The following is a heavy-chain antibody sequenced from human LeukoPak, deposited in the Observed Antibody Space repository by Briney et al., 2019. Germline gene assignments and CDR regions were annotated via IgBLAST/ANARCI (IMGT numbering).Heavy chain of an antibody. D-gene: IGHD6-13*01. Sequence: GGSLRLSCAASGFTFSRYAMHWVRQAPGKGLEWVAIIYSGGSTYYADSVKGRFTISRDNSKNTLYLQMNSLRADDTATYYCARDRGGIAAAGDYWGQGTLVTVSS. V-gene: IGHV3-66*01. CDR3: ARDRGGIAAAGDY. CDR1: GFTFSRYA. J-gene: IGHJ4*02. CDR2: IYSGGST.